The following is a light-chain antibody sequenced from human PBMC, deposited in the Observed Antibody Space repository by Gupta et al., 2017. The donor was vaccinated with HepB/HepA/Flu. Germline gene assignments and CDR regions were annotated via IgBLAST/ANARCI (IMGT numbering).Light chain of an antibody. CDR1: QSISNY. Sequence: DIQMTQSPSSLSASVGDRITITCRASQSISNYLNWHQQKPGKAPKFLIYTASSLQSGVPSRFSGSGSGTDFTLTISSLQPEDFATYYCQQSNSHPITFGQGTRLEIK. CDR3: QQSNSHPIT. CDR2: TAS. J-gene: IGKJ5*01. V-gene: IGKV1-39*01.